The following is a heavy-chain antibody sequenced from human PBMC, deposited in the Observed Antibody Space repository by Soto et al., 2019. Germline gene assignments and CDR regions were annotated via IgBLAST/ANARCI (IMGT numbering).Heavy chain of an antibody. CDR1: GGSITRRSSY. J-gene: IGHJ5*02. CDR2: FYDGNT. D-gene: IGHD6-25*01. V-gene: IGHV4-39*01. Sequence: SETLSLTCIVSGGSITRRSSYWAWIRQPPGKGLEWVGTFYDGNTYHNPSLRSRITIAVDTSKNQFSLKLNSVAAADTAVYYCAGQAFTIAAASYGRSNWFDPWGPGTLVTVSS. CDR3: AGQAFTIAAASYGRSNWFDP.